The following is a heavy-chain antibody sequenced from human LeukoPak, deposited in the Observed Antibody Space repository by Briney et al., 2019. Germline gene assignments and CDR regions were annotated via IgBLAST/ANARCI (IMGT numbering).Heavy chain of an antibody. D-gene: IGHD4-17*01. CDR2: ISGSGGST. CDR3: ARDRLSGEYEDY. J-gene: IGHJ4*02. Sequence: TGGSLRLSCAASGFTFSSYAMRWVRQAPGEGLEGVSVISGSGGSTYYADSVKGRFTISKDNSKTTLYLQMLSLRAEDTGVYYCARDRLSGEYEDYWGQGTVVTVSS. CDR1: GFTFSSYA. V-gene: IGHV3-23*01.